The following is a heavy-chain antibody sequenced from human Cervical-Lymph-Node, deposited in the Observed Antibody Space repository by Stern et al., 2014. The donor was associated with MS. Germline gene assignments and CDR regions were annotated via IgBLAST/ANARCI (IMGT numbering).Heavy chain of an antibody. CDR3: VREVPATRTFYFDY. V-gene: IGHV3-48*02. CDR1: GFTFSSYS. J-gene: IGHJ4*02. CDR2: ISSSSSTV. Sequence: EVQLVESGGGLVQPGGSLRLSCAASGFTFSSYSMNWLRQAPGKGLEWVSYISSSSSTVYYEDSVKGRFTISRDNAKNSLYLQMNSLRDEDTAVYYCVREVPATRTFYFDYWGQGTLVTVSS. D-gene: IGHD2-2*01.